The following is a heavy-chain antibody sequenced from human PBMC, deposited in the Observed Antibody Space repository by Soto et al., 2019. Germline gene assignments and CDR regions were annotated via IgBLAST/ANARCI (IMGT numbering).Heavy chain of an antibody. Sequence: LSLTCTVSGGSITINGYFWSWLRQHPGKGLEWIGFIYYTGSTYYNPSLKSRLTISVDTSKNQFSLNLTSVTAADTATYFCARGSNFYGMDVWGQGTTVTVSS. D-gene: IGHD1-26*01. J-gene: IGHJ6*02. CDR1: GGSITINGYF. CDR2: IYYTGST. V-gene: IGHV4-31*03. CDR3: ARGSNFYGMDV.